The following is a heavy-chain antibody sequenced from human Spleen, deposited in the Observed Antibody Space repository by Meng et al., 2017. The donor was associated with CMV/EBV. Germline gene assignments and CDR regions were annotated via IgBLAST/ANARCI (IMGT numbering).Heavy chain of an antibody. CDR2: IWYDGSNK. Sequence: GGSLRLSCAASGFTFSSYGMHWVRQAPGKGLEWVALIWYDGSNKWYADSVKGRFTLSRDNSRNTLYLQMNSLRAEDTAVYYCANARGNYLYYGMDVWGQGTTVTVSS. D-gene: IGHD3-16*01. CDR3: ANARGNYLYYGMDV. CDR1: GFTFSSYG. V-gene: IGHV3-33*06. J-gene: IGHJ6*02.